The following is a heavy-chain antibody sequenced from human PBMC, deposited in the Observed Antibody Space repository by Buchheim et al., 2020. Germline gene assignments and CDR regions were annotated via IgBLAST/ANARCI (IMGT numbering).Heavy chain of an antibody. V-gene: IGHV3-7*01. J-gene: IGHJ4*02. Sequence: EVQLAESGGGLVQPGGSLRLSCAASGFTFSSYWMSWVRQAPGKGLEWVANIKQDGSEKYYVDSVKGRFTTSTDNAKNSLYLQMNSLRAEDTAVYYCARILGSSWPYAIPYWGQGTL. CDR2: IKQDGSEK. D-gene: IGHD6-13*01. CDR3: ARILGSSWPYAIPY. CDR1: GFTFSSYW.